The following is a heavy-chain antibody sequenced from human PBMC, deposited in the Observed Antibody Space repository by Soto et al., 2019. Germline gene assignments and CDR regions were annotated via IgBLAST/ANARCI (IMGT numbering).Heavy chain of an antibody. Sequence: QVQLVQSGAEVTKPGSSVKVSCKASGGTFSSYTISWVRQAPGQGLEWLGRIIPILGIANYAQKFQGRVTITADKSTSTAYMELSSLRSEATAVYYCATSSTYGKRSIAWGQGTLVTVSS. D-gene: IGHD2-2*01. CDR1: GGTFSSYT. CDR2: IIPILGIA. V-gene: IGHV1-69*02. J-gene: IGHJ5*02. CDR3: ATSSTYGKRSIA.